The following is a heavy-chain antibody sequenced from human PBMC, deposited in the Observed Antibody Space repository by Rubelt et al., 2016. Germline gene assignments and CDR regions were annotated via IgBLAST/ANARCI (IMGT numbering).Heavy chain of an antibody. CDR3: ARAGRSGPPPL. CDR1: GGSFSGYY. V-gene: IGHV4-34*01. D-gene: IGHD6-19*01. J-gene: IGHJ4*02. CDR2: INHSVST. Sequence: QVQLQQWGTGLLKPSETLSLTCAVHGGSFSGYYWSWIRQPPGKGLEWIGEINHSVSTNYNPSLKSRVTLYLDTSKSQISLTLGSVTAADTGVDFCARAGRSGPPPLWGPGTLVTVSS.